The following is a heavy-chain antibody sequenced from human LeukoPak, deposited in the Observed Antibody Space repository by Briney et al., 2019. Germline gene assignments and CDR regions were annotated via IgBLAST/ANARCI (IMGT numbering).Heavy chain of an antibody. CDR3: ARLQGSSWYLDNWFDP. V-gene: IGHV4-39*01. D-gene: IGHD6-13*01. CDR2: IYYSGST. CDR1: GGSISSSIYY. J-gene: IGHJ5*02. Sequence: SETLSLTCTVSGGSISSSIYYWGWIRQPPGKGLEWIGSIYYSGSTYYNPSLKSRVTISVDTSKNQFSLKLSSVTAADTAVYYCARLQGSSWYLDNWFDPWGQGTLVTVSS.